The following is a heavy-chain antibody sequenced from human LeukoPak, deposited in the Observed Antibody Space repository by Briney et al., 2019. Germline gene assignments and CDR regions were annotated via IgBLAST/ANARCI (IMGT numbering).Heavy chain of an antibody. V-gene: IGHV3-53*01. CDR2: IYSGGST. CDR3: ARDSHMVRGVMFDY. D-gene: IGHD3-10*01. J-gene: IGHJ4*02. CDR1: GGSISSNY. Sequence: PSETLSLTCTVSGGSISSNYVSWVRQAPGKGLEWVSVIYSGGSTYYADSVKGRFTISRDNSKNTLYLQMNSLRAEDTAVYYCARDSHMVRGVMFDYWGQGTLVTVSS.